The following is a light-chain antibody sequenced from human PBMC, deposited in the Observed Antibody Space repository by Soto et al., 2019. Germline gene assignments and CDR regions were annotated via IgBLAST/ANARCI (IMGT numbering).Light chain of an antibody. CDR3: QQSFFAPPT. J-gene: IGKJ1*01. Sequence: DIHMAQSPSSVSASVGDTIIITCRASQNVRSYLNWYQQKPGKAPKLLIYESSTLESGVPSTFSGDGFGTEFTLTISSLHPDDFATYYFQQSFFAPPTFGRGTKVEI. CDR2: ESS. CDR1: QNVRSY. V-gene: IGKV1-39*01.